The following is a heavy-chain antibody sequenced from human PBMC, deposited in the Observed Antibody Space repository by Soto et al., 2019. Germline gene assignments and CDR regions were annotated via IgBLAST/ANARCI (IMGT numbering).Heavy chain of an antibody. CDR3: ARSVDYYDSSGYGDYYYYYGMDV. D-gene: IGHD3-22*01. J-gene: IGHJ6*02. Sequence: QVQLVQSGAEVKKPGSSVKVSCMASGGTFISYAISWVRQAPGQGLEWMGGIIPIFGTANYAQKFQGRVTITADESTSTAYMELSSLRSEDTAVYYCARSVDYYDSSGYGDYYYYYGMDVWGQGTTVTVSS. CDR1: GGTFISYA. V-gene: IGHV1-69*01. CDR2: IIPIFGTA.